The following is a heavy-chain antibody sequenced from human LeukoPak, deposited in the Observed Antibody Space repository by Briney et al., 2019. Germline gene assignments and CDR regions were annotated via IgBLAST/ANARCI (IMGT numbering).Heavy chain of an antibody. CDR1: GFTFSSYG. CDR2: IWYDGSNK. V-gene: IGHV3-33*01. J-gene: IGHJ4*02. CDR3: ARDSIAGSAQFDY. D-gene: IGHD6-6*01. Sequence: GGSLRLSCAASGFTFSSYGMHWVRQAPGKGLEWVAVIWYDGSNKYYADSVKGRFTISRDNSKNTLYLQMNSLRAEDTAVYYCARDSIAGSAQFDYWGQGTLVTVSS.